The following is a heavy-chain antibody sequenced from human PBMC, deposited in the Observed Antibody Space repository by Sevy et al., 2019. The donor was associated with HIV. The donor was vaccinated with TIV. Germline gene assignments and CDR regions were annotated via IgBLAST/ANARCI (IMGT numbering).Heavy chain of an antibody. J-gene: IGHJ5*02. CDR1: GYTFNNAW. Sequence: GGSLRLSCAASGYTFNNAWMSWVRQAPGKGLEWLGRIKSKTDGGSAEYASPVKGRFTISRDDSTSTLYLQMNRLRTEDTGVYYCTGATVFGATWFDPWGQGALVTVSS. CDR2: IKSKTDGGSA. CDR3: TGATVFGATWFDP. V-gene: IGHV3-15*01. D-gene: IGHD3-3*01.